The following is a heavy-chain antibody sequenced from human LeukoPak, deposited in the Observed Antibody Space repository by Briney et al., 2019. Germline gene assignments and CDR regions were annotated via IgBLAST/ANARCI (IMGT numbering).Heavy chain of an antibody. CDR3: ATIAMTTVVTTIDY. D-gene: IGHD4-23*01. CDR1: GYTLTELS. Sequence: GASVKVSCKVSGYTLTELSMHWVRQAPGKGLEWMGGFDPEDGETIYAQKFQGRVTMTEDTSTDTAYMELSSLRSEDTAVYYCATIAMTTVVTTIDYCGQGTLVTVSP. V-gene: IGHV1-24*01. J-gene: IGHJ4*02. CDR2: FDPEDGET.